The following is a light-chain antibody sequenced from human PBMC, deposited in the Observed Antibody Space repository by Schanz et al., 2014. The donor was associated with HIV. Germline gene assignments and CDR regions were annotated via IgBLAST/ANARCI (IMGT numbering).Light chain of an antibody. CDR2: GAS. Sequence: EIVLTQSPVTLSLSPGERATLSCRASQTVSSRFIVWYQQEPGQPPRLLIYGASNRATGIPDRFSGGGSGTDFTLTISRLEPEDFAVYYCQQYGSSPLTFGGGTKVEIK. J-gene: IGKJ4*01. V-gene: IGKV3-20*01. CDR1: QTVSSRF. CDR3: QQYGSSPLT.